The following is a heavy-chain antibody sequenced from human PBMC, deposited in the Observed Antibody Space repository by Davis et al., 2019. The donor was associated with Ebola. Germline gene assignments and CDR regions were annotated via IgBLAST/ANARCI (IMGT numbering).Heavy chain of an antibody. CDR3: ARDVARGYFPNHGMDF. D-gene: IGHD3-3*01. Sequence: GESLKISCAASGFTFSTYSMSWVRQAPGKGLEWVSSISSDSDYIYYADSVKGRFTISRDNAKNSLYLQMNSLRAEDTAVYYCARDVARGYFPNHGMDFWGQGTTVTVSS. V-gene: IGHV3-21*01. CDR1: GFTFSTYS. J-gene: IGHJ6*02. CDR2: ISSDSDYI.